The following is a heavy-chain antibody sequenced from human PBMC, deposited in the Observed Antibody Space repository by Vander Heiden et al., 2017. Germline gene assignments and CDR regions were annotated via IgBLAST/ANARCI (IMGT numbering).Heavy chain of an antibody. V-gene: IGHV3-9*01. Sequence: EVQLVESGGGLVQPGRSLSLSCAASGFPFDDYAMHWVRQAPGKGLEWVSGISWNSGSIGYADSVKGRFTISRDNAKNSLYLQMNSLRAEDTALYYCAKDVEYSSSSEFDYWGQGTLVTVSS. CDR1: GFPFDDYA. D-gene: IGHD6-6*01. CDR2: ISWNSGSI. J-gene: IGHJ4*02. CDR3: AKDVEYSSSSEFDY.